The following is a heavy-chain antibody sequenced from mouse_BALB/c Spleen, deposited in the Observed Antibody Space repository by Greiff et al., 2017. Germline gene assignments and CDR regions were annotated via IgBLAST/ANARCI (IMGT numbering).Heavy chain of an antibody. D-gene: IGHD3-2*01. Sequence: DVKLMESGGDLVKPGGSLKLSCAASGFTFSSYGMSWVRQTPDKRLEWVATISSGGSYTYYPDSVKGRFTISRDNAKNTLYLQMSSLKSEDTAMYYCAKTARATGDYYAMDYWGQGTSVTVSS. V-gene: IGHV5-6*02. CDR3: AKTARATGDYYAMDY. CDR2: ISSGGSYT. J-gene: IGHJ4*01. CDR1: GFTFSSYG.